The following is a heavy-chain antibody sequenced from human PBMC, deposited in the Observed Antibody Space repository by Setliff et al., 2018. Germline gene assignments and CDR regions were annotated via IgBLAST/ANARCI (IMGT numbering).Heavy chain of an antibody. V-gene: IGHV4-4*07. CDR2: IYTSGST. Sequence: SETLSLTCTVSGGSISNYHWSWIRQPAGKGLEWIGRIYTSGSTNYNPSLKSRVTMSVDASKNQFSLKLSSVTAADTAVYYCARKGISALSGAFDMWGQGAMVTVSS. J-gene: IGHJ3*02. CDR1: GGSISNYH. CDR3: ARKGISALSGAFDM. D-gene: IGHD1-26*01.